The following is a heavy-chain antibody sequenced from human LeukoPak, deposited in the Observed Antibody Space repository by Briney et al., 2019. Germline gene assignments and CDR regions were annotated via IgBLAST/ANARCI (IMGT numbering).Heavy chain of an antibody. Sequence: GASVKVSCKASGYTFTSYDINWVRQATGQGLEWMGWMNPNSGNTGYAQKFQGRVTMTRHTSISTAYMELSSLRSEDTAVYYCARGTDTNQFLWFGSGVNVFDPWGQGTLVTVSS. CDR3: ARGTDTNQFLWFGSGVNVFDP. CDR1: GYTFTSYD. V-gene: IGHV1-8*01. J-gene: IGHJ5*02. CDR2: MNPNSGNT. D-gene: IGHD3-10*01.